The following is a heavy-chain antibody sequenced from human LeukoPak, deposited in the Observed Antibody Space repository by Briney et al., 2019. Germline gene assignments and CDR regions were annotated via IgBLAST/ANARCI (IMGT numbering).Heavy chain of an antibody. V-gene: IGHV3-21*01. CDR2: ISSSSSYI. CDR1: GFTFSSYS. J-gene: IGHJ4*02. Sequence: PGGSLRLSCAASGFTFSSYSMNWVRQAPGKGLEWVSSISSSSSYIYYADSVKGRFTISRDNAKNSLYLQMNSLRAEDTAAYYCARDGAITMIRGPLDYWGQGTLVTVSS. D-gene: IGHD3-10*01. CDR3: ARDGAITMIRGPLDY.